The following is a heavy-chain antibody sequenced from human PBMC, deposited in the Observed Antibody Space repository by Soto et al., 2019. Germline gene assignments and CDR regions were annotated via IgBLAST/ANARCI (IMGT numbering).Heavy chain of an antibody. V-gene: IGHV4-34*01. CDR3: ARDPRIYADPYYFDY. D-gene: IGHD4-17*01. J-gene: IGHJ4*02. CDR2: INHSGST. Sequence: SETLSLTCAVYGGSFSGYYWIWIRQPPGKGLEWIGEINHSGSTNYNPSLKSRVTISVDRSKNQFFLKLSSVTAADTAVYYCARDPRIYADPYYFDYWGQGTLVTVSS. CDR1: GGSFSGYY.